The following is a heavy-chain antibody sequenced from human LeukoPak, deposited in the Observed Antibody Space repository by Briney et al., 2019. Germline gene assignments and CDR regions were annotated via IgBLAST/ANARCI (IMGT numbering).Heavy chain of an antibody. CDR3: ARDGGVYSGSYYYDY. D-gene: IGHD1-26*01. CDR2: ISSSGSYI. V-gene: IGHV3-21*01. J-gene: IGHJ4*02. Sequence: GGSLRLSCAASGFTFSSYSMNWVRQAPGKGLEWVSSISSSGSYIYYADSVKGRFTISRGNAKNSLFLQMNSLRAEDTAVYYCARDGGVYSGSYYYDYWGQGMLVTVSS. CDR1: GFTFSSYS.